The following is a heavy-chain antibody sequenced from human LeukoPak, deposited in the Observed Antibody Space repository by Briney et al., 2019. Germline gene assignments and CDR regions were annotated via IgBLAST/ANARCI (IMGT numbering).Heavy chain of an antibody. CDR2: MSPNSGNI. CDR1: GYTFTSYD. Sequence: ASVKVSCKASGYTFTSYDINWVRQATGQGLEWMGWMSPNSGNIGYAQKFQGRVTITRNTSISTAYMELSSLRSEDTAVYYCARSSVAGDFDYWGQGTLVTVSS. V-gene: IGHV1-8*03. D-gene: IGHD6-19*01. CDR3: ARSSVAGDFDY. J-gene: IGHJ4*02.